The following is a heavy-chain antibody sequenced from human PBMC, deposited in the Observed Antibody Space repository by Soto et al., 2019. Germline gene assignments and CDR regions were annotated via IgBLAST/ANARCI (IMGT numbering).Heavy chain of an antibody. J-gene: IGHJ4*02. CDR1: GFTFSDYY. Sequence: QVQLVESGGGLVKPGGSLRLSCAASGFTFSDYYMSWIRQAPGKGLEWVSYISSSGSTIYYADSAKGRFTISRANAKNTLYRQMKSVRAEDTAVHYCASRGSPSGGRVYWGQGTLVTSSP. D-gene: IGHD2-15*01. CDR2: ISSSGSTI. CDR3: ASRGSPSGGRVY. V-gene: IGHV3-11*01.